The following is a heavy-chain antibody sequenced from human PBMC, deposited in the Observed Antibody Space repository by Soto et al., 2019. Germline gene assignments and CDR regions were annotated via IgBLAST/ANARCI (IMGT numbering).Heavy chain of an antibody. V-gene: IGHV3-23*01. CDR2: ISGSGGST. J-gene: IGHJ5*02. CDR3: AKNPDIVVVPAAPGPDNWFDP. Sequence: LRLSCAASGFTFSSYAMSWVRQAPGKGLEWVSAISGSGGSTYYADSVKGRFTISRDNSKNTLYLQMNSLRAEDTAVYYCAKNPDIVVVPAAPGPDNWFDPWGQGTLVTVSS. CDR1: GFTFSSYA. D-gene: IGHD2-2*01.